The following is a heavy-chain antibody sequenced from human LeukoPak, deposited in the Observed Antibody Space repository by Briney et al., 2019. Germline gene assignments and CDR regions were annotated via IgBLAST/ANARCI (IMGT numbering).Heavy chain of an antibody. D-gene: IGHD5-18*01. V-gene: IGHV3-20*04. CDR2: INWNGGST. CDR3: AREGRGYSYGYLDP. CDR1: GFTFDDYG. Sequence: GGSLRLSCAASGFTFDDYGMSWVRQAPGKGLEWVSGINWNGGSTGYADSVKGRFTISRDNAKNSLYLQMSSLRAEDTAVYYCAREGRGYSYGYLDPWGQGTLVTVSS. J-gene: IGHJ5*02.